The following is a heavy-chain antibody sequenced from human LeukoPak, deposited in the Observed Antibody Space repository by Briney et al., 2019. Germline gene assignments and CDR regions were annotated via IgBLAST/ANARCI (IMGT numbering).Heavy chain of an antibody. V-gene: IGHV3-23*01. J-gene: IGHJ4*02. Sequence: PGGSLRLSCAASGFTFRNAWMSWVRQAPGKGLEWVSAISGSGGSTYYADSVKGRFTISRDNSKNTLYLQMNSLRAEDTAVYYCAKRAAMGYFDYWGQGTLVTVSS. CDR1: GFTFRNAW. CDR2: ISGSGGST. CDR3: AKRAAMGYFDY. D-gene: IGHD2-2*01.